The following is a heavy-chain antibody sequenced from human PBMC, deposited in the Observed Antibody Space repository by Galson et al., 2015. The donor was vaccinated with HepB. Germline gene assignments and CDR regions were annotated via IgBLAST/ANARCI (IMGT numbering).Heavy chain of an antibody. J-gene: IGHJ4*02. V-gene: IGHV4-4*02. CDR3: ARSIASSNLDY. Sequence: SETLSLTCAVSGGSISNRNWWNWVRQSPGKGLEWIGAAHYTGTTYSSPSLKSRVTITVDTSKNQVSLNLGSMTAADTAVYYCARSIASSNLDYWGQGILVTVSS. CDR1: GGSISNRNW. D-gene: IGHD3-3*02. CDR2: AHYTGTT.